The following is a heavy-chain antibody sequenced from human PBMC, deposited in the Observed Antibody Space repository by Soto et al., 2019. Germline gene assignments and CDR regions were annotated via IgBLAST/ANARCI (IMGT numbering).Heavy chain of an antibody. D-gene: IGHD2-15*01. Sequence: GGSLRLSCAASGFTFSNYAMSWVRQAPGKGLEWVSGISGSGGSTYYADSVKGRFTISRDNSKNTLYLQMNSLRAEDTAVYYCAKDLLRGSCCSDYWAQGTLVTVSS. CDR2: ISGSGGST. CDR1: GFTFSNYA. V-gene: IGHV3-23*01. J-gene: IGHJ4*02. CDR3: AKDLLRGSCCSDY.